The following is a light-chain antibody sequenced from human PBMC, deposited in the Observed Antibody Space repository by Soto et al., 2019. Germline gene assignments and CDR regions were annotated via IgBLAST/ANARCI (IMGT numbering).Light chain of an antibody. CDR2: AAS. V-gene: IGKV1-12*01. Sequence: DIQMTQSPSSVSASVGDRVTITCRASQGIGNWLAWYQQKPGKAPKRLIYAASTLQSGVPSRFSGSRSGTDFTLTIRRLQPEDCANYFCQQANSFPRTFGQGTKVEMK. CDR3: QQANSFPRT. J-gene: IGKJ1*01. CDR1: QGIGNW.